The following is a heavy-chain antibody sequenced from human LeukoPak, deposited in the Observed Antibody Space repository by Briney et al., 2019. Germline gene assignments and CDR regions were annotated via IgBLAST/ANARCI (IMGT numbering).Heavy chain of an antibody. Sequence: SGPTLVNPTQTLTLTCTFSGFSLRTAGMCVSWIRQPPGKALEWIARIDWDHDTYYSTSLKTRLTISKDTSKNQVVLTMTNMDPVDTATYYCARNQDDYNYYDYWGQGTLVTVSS. J-gene: IGHJ4*02. CDR1: GFSLRTAGMC. V-gene: IGHV2-70*10. D-gene: IGHD4-11*01. CDR2: IDWDHDT. CDR3: ARNQDDYNYYDY.